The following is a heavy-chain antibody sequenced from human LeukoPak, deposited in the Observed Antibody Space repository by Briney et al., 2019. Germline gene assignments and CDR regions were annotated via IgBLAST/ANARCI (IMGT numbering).Heavy chain of an antibody. Sequence: GGSLRLSCAASGFTFSSYAMRWVRQAPGKGLEWVSAISCSGGSTYYADSVKGRFTISRDNSKNTLYLQMNSLRAEDTAVYYCAKDLEYSGSYYRIFDYWGQGTLVTVSS. CDR3: AKDLEYSGSYYRIFDY. CDR2: ISCSGGST. CDR1: GFTFSSYA. J-gene: IGHJ4*02. D-gene: IGHD1-26*01. V-gene: IGHV3-23*01.